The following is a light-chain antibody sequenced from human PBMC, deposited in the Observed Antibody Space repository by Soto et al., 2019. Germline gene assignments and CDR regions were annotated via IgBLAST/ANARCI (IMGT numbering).Light chain of an antibody. CDR1: SSNIGAGYD. CDR3: QAYEYSLTASV. Sequence: QSVLTKPPPVSGPPVQSVTISCNGNSSNIGAGYDVRWYQQLPGAAPKRVIFGNGNRSSGVPERFSGSKPGNSASLAITGRQAEEGADYYCQAYEYSLTASVFGGGTKLTVL. CDR2: GNG. J-gene: IGLJ3*02. V-gene: IGLV1-40*01.